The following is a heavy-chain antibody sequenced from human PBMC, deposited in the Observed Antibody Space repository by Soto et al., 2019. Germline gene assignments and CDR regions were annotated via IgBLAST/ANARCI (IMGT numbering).Heavy chain of an antibody. J-gene: IGHJ4*02. CDR1: GGSFNGYY. Sequence: SETLSLTCAVYGGSFNGYYWTWIRQPPGKGPEWIGDIDHSGSTNYNPSLKSRVTISVDTSKNQFSLKVRPVTAADMAVFYCARAPDKYYFDSWGQGTQVTVSS. V-gene: IGHV4-34*01. CDR3: ARAPDKYYFDS. CDR2: IDHSGST.